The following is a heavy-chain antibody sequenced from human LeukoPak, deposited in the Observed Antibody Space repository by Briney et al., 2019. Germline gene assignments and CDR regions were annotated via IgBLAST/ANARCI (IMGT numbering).Heavy chain of an antibody. CDR3: ARPSQAGPAPYYFDY. Sequence: GESLKISCKGSGYSFTSYWIGWVRQMPGKGLEWMGIIYPGDSDTRYSPSFQGQVTISADKSISTAYLQWSSLKASDTAMYYCARPSQAGPAPYYFDYWGQGTLVTVSS. CDR2: IYPGDSDT. D-gene: IGHD6-13*01. CDR1: GYSFTSYW. V-gene: IGHV5-51*01. J-gene: IGHJ4*02.